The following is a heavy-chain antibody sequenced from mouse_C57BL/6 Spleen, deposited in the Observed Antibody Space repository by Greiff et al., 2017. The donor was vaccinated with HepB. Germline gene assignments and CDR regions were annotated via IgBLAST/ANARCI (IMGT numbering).Heavy chain of an antibody. J-gene: IGHJ4*01. CDR2: IYPGSGST. CDR1: GYTFTSYW. V-gene: IGHV1-55*01. CDR3: AIEGAQASVGDY. Sequence: QVQLKQPGAELVKPGASVKMSCKASGYTFTSYWITWVKQRPGQGLEWIGDIYPGSGSTNYNEKFKSKATLTVDTSSSTAYMQLSSLTSEDSAVYYCAIEGAQASVGDYWGLGTTVTVSS. D-gene: IGHD3-2*02.